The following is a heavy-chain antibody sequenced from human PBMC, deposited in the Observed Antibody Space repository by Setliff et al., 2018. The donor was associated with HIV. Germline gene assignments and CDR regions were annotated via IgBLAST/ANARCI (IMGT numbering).Heavy chain of an antibody. J-gene: IGHJ4*02. D-gene: IGHD2-21*02. V-gene: IGHV4-4*08. Sequence: SETLSLTCTVSDDSISRYYWSWIRQPPGKGLEWIGRIYTSGSTKYNPSLKSRVTISLDTSKNQFSLKLTSVTAADTAVYYCARHANGPYGPFGDLLYFDYWGLGTLVTVSS. CDR2: IYTSGST. CDR1: DDSISRYY. CDR3: ARHANGPYGPFGDLLYFDY.